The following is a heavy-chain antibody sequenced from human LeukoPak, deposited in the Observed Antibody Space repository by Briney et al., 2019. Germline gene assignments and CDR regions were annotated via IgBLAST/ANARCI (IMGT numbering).Heavy chain of an antibody. CDR2: IYSGGST. J-gene: IGHJ4*02. D-gene: IGHD2-21*02. V-gene: IGHV3-66*01. CDR3: AKSHHVTAIDY. Sequence: GGSLRLSCAASEFSVGSNYMTWVRQAPGKGLEWVSLIYSGGSTYYADSVKGRFTISRDHSKNTLYLQMNSLRADDTAVYYCAKSHHVTAIDYWGQGTLVTVSS. CDR1: EFSVGSNY.